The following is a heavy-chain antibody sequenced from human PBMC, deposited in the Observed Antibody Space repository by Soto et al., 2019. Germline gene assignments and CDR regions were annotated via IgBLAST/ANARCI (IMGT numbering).Heavy chain of an antibody. CDR1: GGSISSSSYY. CDR3: ARHMRDPAFDI. V-gene: IGHV4-39*01. Sequence: QLQLQESGPGLVKPSETLSLTCTVSGGSISSSSYYWAWVRQPPGKGQEWIGSIYYNGSTYYNPSLKRGLTISVDTSKNHFSLKLSSATAADTAVYYCARHMRDPAFDIWGQGTVVTVSS. CDR2: IYYNGST. J-gene: IGHJ3*02.